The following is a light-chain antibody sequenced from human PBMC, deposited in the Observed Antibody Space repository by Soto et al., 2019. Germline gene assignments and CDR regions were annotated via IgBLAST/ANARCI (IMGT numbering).Light chain of an antibody. J-gene: IGKJ3*01. CDR3: QQSYSTPLT. CDR2: AAS. Sequence: DIQMTQSPSSLSASVGDRVTITCRASQSISSYLNWYQQKPGKAPKLLIYAASSLQSGVPSRFSGSGSGTDFTLTISSLQPEDFATYYCQQSYSTPLTFGPGTKVDI. CDR1: QSISSY. V-gene: IGKV1-39*01.